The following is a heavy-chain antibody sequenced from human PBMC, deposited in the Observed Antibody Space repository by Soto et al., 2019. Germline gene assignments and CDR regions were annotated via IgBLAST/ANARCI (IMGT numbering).Heavy chain of an antibody. Sequence: EGQLVQSGGGLVQPGGSLRLSCTASGFAFDDYYMDWVRQVPGKGLEWIGRTRDKPNNYAAEYVASVKVRFTISRDASKDSMYLQMNTVKTEDTAVYYCARDTGGRYDYWGQGALVIVSS. CDR3: ARDTGGRYDY. CDR1: GFAFDDYY. V-gene: IGHV3-72*01. D-gene: IGHD3-16*01. CDR2: TRDKPNNYAA. J-gene: IGHJ4*02.